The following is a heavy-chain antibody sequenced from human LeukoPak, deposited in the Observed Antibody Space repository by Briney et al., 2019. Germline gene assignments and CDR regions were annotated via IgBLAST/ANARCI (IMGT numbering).Heavy chain of an antibody. CDR3: ITLIWSSRTSWYADY. CDR2: IKSKTDGGTT. Sequence: PGGSLRLSCAASGFTFSNAWMSWVRQAPGKGLEWVGRIKSKTDGGTTDYAAPVKGRFTISRDGSKDTLYLQMNSLRTEDTAVYSCITLIWSSRTSWYADYWGQGTLVTV. D-gene: IGHD2-2*01. V-gene: IGHV3-15*01. CDR1: GFTFSNAW. J-gene: IGHJ4*02.